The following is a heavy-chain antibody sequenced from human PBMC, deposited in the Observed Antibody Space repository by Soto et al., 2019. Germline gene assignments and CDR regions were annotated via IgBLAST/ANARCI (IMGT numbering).Heavy chain of an antibody. CDR2: IIPIFGTA. V-gene: IGHV1-69*01. J-gene: IGHJ5*01. Sequence: QVQLVQSGADVKKPGSSVKVSCKVSGGTFSSYAINWVRQAPGQGLEWMGGIIPIFGTANYAQKFQDRVTISADGSTSTAYVEVSSLRFEDTAMYYCARDVEVAGTKRWFDSWGQGTLVTVSS. CDR1: GGTFSSYA. D-gene: IGHD6-19*01. CDR3: ARDVEVAGTKRWFDS.